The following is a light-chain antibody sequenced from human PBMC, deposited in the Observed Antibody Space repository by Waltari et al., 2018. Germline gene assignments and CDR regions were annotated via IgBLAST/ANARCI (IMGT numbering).Light chain of an antibody. V-gene: IGLV2-14*03. CDR1: SSDVGGYNY. Sequence: QSALTQPASVSGSPGQSITISCTGTSSDVGGYNYVSWYQPHPGTAPKLMIYDVSKRPSGGSNRFAGSKSGNTASLTSGGLQAEDEADYYCSSYTSSSLVVFGGGTKLTVL. CDR2: DVS. J-gene: IGLJ2*01. CDR3: SSYTSSSLVV.